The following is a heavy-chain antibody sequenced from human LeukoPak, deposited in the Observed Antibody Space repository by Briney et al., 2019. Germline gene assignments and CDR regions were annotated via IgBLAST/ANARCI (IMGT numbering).Heavy chain of an antibody. Sequence: SETLSLTCTVSGGSISSYYWSWIRQPPGKGLEWIGYIYYSGSTNYIPSLKSRVTISVDTSKNQFSLKLSSVTAADTAVYYCARELYWWYFDLWGRGTLVTVSS. J-gene: IGHJ2*01. CDR3: ARELYWWYFDL. V-gene: IGHV4-59*01. CDR1: GGSISSYY. CDR2: IYYSGST. D-gene: IGHD2-8*02.